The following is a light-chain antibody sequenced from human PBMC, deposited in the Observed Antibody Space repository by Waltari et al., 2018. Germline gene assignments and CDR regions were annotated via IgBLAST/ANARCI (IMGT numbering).Light chain of an antibody. CDR3: QVWDSSSDHP. CDR1: KLGRYS. J-gene: IGLJ2*01. CDR2: YST. Sequence: SYALIQPPSVSVAPGETARITCGGNKLGRYSVNWYQQKPGQAPVLVIYYSTDRPSGIPERFSGSNSGNTATLTINRVEAGDEADYYCQVWDSSSDHPFGGGTKLTVL. V-gene: IGLV3-21*04.